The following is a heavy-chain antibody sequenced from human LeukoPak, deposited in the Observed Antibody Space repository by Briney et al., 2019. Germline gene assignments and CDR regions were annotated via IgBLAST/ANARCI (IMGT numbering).Heavy chain of an antibody. D-gene: IGHD3-9*01. Sequence: GGSLRLSCAASEFTFSTYWMTWVRQAPGKGLEWVSSISSSSSYIYYADSVKGRFTISRDNAKNSLYLQKNSLRAEDTAVYYCAMGDYYDILTGNRLNRPLDYWGQGTLVTVSS. V-gene: IGHV3-21*04. CDR3: AMGDYYDILTGNRLNRPLDY. CDR2: ISSSSSYI. J-gene: IGHJ4*02. CDR1: EFTFSTYW.